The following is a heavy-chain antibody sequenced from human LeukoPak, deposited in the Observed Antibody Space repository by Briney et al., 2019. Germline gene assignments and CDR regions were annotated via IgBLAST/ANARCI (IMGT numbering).Heavy chain of an antibody. Sequence: SETLSLTCAVYGGSFSGYYWSWIRQPPGKGLEWIGEINHSGGTNYNPSLKSRVTISVDTSKNQFSLKLSSVTAADTAVYYCARSERMVRGVGYWGQGTLVTVSS. CDR1: GGSFSGYY. CDR3: ARSERMVRGVGY. V-gene: IGHV4-34*01. CDR2: INHSGGT. D-gene: IGHD3-10*01. J-gene: IGHJ4*02.